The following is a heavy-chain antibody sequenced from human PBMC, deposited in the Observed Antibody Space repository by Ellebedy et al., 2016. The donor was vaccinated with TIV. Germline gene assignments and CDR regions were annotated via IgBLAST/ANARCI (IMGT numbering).Heavy chain of an antibody. D-gene: IGHD5-12*01. CDR3: ARVRQGSGGYNF. V-gene: IGHV3-11*01. CDR2: ISSSVTTV. CDR1: GFTFSDYY. Sequence: GESLKISCAASGFTFSDYYMSWIRQAPGKGLEWISYISSSVTTVYYADSVKGRFTISRDNAKNSLYLQMNSLRVEDTAMYYCARVRQGSGGYNFWGQGTLVTVSS. J-gene: IGHJ4*02.